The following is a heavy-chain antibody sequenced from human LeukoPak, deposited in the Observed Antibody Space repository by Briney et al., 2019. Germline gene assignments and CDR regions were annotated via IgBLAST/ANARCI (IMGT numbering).Heavy chain of an antibody. Sequence: PVKVSCKASGGTFSSYAISWVRQAPGQGLEWMGGIIPIFGTANYAQKFQGRVTITADESTSTAYMELSGLRSEDTAVYYCARDSGGLIDYWGQGTLVTVSS. CDR3: ARDSGGLIDY. V-gene: IGHV1-69*13. CDR2: IIPIFGTA. CDR1: GGTFSSYA. D-gene: IGHD3-10*01. J-gene: IGHJ4*02.